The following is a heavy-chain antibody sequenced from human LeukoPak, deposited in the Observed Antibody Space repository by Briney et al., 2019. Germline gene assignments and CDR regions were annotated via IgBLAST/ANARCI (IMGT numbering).Heavy chain of an antibody. D-gene: IGHD2-2*01. CDR1: GYTFTSYG. V-gene: IGHV1-18*01. CDR3: ARARGSTSQIWYFDL. J-gene: IGHJ2*01. Sequence: AASVKVSCKASGYTFTSYGISWVRQAPGQGLEWMGWISAYNGNTNYAQKLQGRVTMTTDTSTSTAYMELRSLRSDDTAVYYCARARGSTSQIWYFDLWGRGTLVTVSS. CDR2: ISAYNGNT.